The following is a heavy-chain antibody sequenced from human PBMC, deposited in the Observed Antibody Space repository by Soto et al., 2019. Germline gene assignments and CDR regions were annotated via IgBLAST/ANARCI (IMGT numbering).Heavy chain of an antibody. J-gene: IGHJ4*02. CDR2: IKTGREGGTA. CDR1: GFTFTNTW. CDR3: TTHYYYASAH. Sequence: GGSLRLSCATSGFTFTNTWMNWVRQGPGKGLEWVAQIKTGREGGTADYAAPVKDRFFLSRDDSKDTVSLQMNSLKTEDTGIYYCTTHYYYASAHWGQGLLVTVSS. D-gene: IGHD3-22*01. V-gene: IGHV3-15*07.